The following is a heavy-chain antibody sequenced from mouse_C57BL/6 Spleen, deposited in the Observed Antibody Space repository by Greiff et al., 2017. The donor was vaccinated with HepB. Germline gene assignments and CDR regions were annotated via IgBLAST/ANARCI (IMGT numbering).Heavy chain of an antibody. CDR2: IWGDGST. Sequence: VQLQESGPGLVAPSQSLSITCTVSGFSLTSYGVSWVRQPPGKGLEWLGVIWGDGSTNYHSALISRLSISKDNSKSQVFLKLNSLQTDDTATYYWASSMVTTRGTVYYAMDYWGQGTSVTVSS. CDR1: GFSLTSYG. J-gene: IGHJ4*01. D-gene: IGHD2-2*01. V-gene: IGHV2-3*01. CDR3: ASSMVTTRGTVYYAMDY.